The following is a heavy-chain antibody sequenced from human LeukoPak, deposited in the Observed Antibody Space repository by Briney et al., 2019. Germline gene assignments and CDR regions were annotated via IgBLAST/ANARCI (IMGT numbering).Heavy chain of an antibody. CDR1: GFTFSSHW. D-gene: IGHD6-19*01. CDR2: INGDGSST. CDR3: ARDSSSGWYV. V-gene: IGHV3-74*01. Sequence: SGGSLRLSCAASGFTFSSHWMHWVRQAPGKGLVWVSRINGDGSSTSYADSVKGRFTISRDNAKNTLYLQMNSLGAEDTAVYYCARDSSSGWYVWGQGTLVTVSS. J-gene: IGHJ4*02.